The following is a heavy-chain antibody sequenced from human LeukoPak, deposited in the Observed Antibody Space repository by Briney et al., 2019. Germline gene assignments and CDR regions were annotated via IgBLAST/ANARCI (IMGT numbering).Heavy chain of an antibody. CDR2: ISYDGSNK. D-gene: IGHD4-17*01. V-gene: IGHV3-30-3*01. J-gene: IGHJ4*02. Sequence: GGSLRLSCAASGFTFSTYPMHWVRQAPGKGLEWVAVISYDGSNKYYADSVKGRFTISRDNSKNTLYLQMNSLRAEDTAVYYCAKDRGYGDYGPFDYWGQGTLVTVSS. CDR3: AKDRGYGDYGPFDY. CDR1: GFTFSTYP.